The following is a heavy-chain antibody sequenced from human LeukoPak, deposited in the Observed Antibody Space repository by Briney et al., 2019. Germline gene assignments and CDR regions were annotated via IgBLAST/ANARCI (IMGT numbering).Heavy chain of an antibody. CDR2: INAGNGNT. D-gene: IGHD6-19*01. CDR1: GYTFTSYA. Sequence: GASVKVSCKASGYTFTSYAMHWVRQAPGQRLEWMGWINAGNGNTKYSQKFQGRVTITRDTSASTAYMELSSLRSEDTAVYYCARTTPLKGSGCAFDYWGQGTLVTVSS. J-gene: IGHJ4*02. V-gene: IGHV1-3*01. CDR3: ARTTPLKGSGCAFDY.